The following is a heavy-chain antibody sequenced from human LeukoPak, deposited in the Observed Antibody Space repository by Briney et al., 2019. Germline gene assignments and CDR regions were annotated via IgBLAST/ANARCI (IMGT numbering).Heavy chain of an antibody. J-gene: IGHJ4*01. CDR2: IYYSGST. V-gene: IGHV4-39*07. CDR3: ARAHYSGSYGY. D-gene: IGHD1-26*01. Sequence: PSETLSLTCTVSGGSISSSSYYWGWIRQPPGKGLEWIGSIYYSGSTYYNPSLKSRVTISVDTSKNQFSLKLSSVTAADTAVYYCARAHYSGSYGYWGQGTLVTVSP. CDR1: GGSISSSSYY.